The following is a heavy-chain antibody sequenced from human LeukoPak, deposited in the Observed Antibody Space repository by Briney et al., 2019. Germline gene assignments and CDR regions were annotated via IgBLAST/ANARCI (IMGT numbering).Heavy chain of an antibody. J-gene: IGHJ6*03. CDR3: ASLPYYFYYMDV. V-gene: IGHV4-31*03. CDR1: GGSVSSGGYY. CDR2: ISYSGST. Sequence: PSQTLSLTCTVSGGSVSSGGYYWSWIRQHPGKGLEWIGYISYSGSTYYNPSLKSRLTISLDTSENHFSLKLSSVTAADTAVYYCASLPYYFYYMDVWGKGTTVTVSS.